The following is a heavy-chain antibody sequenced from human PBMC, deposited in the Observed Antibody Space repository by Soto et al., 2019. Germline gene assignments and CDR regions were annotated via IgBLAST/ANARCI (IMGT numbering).Heavy chain of an antibody. CDR3: ARVRNAFGVDV. CDR2: IHYRGTT. V-gene: IGHV4-31*03. CDR1: VGSITGAYY. Sequence: NLSLTCNVSVGSITGAYYWNWIRHHPGKGLEWIGSIHYRGTTDYNPSLKSRITISLDRSKNQFALKLSSVTAADTDVYYCARVRNAFGVDVGGKVTTGLVS. J-gene: IGHJ6*04.